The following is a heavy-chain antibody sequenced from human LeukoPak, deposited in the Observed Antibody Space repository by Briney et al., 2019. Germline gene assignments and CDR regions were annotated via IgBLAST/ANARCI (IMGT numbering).Heavy chain of an antibody. CDR3: ARDPGRSAWFYYFDY. Sequence: SVTLSLTCTVSGDSISSYYWSWIPQPPGKGLEWIGYLYYSGGTNYSPSLKSRVTISVDTSKNQFSLELSPVTAADTAVYYCARDPGRSAWFYYFDYWGQGTLVTVSS. D-gene: IGHD6-19*01. J-gene: IGHJ4*02. CDR1: GDSISSYY. CDR2: LYYSGGT. V-gene: IGHV4-59*01.